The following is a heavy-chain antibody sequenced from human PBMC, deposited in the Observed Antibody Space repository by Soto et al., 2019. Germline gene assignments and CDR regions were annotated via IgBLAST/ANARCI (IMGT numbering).Heavy chain of an antibody. Sequence: QVQLQESDAGLVKASQTLSLTCTVSGGSVSSGAYYWTWIRQRPGKGLEWIGYIYYSGSTYYSPSPKCRTSLSLHTFKNQVSLRPSSVTGADTAMYYCSRARLRAVYAFDIWGQRTMVTVSS. CDR3: SRARLRAVYAFDI. D-gene: IGHD5-12*01. CDR1: GGSVSSGAYY. CDR2: IYYSGST. V-gene: IGHV4-31*03. J-gene: IGHJ3*02.